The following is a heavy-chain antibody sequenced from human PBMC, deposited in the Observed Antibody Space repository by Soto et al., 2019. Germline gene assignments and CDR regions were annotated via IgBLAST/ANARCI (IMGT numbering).Heavy chain of an antibody. V-gene: IGHV3-30*18. CDR2: ISYDGSNK. CDR1: GFTFSSYG. D-gene: IGHD3-22*01. J-gene: IGHJ4*02. Sequence: GGSLRLSCAASGFTFSSYGMHWVRQAPGKGLEWVAVISYDGSNKYYADSVKGRFTISRDNSKNTLYLQMNSLRAEDTAVYYCAKDPSSGYHHDYWGQGTLVTVSS. CDR3: AKDPSSGYHHDY.